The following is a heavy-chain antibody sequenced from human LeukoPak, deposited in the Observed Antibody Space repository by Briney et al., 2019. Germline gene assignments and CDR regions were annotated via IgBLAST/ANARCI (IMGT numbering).Heavy chain of an antibody. Sequence: GASVKVSCKASGYTFTSYYMLWVRQAPGQGLEWMGIINPSGGSTSYAQKFQGRVTMTRDASTSTVYMELSSLRSEDTAVYYCARDVAVVPADGIFFDYWGQGTLVTVSS. CDR1: GYTFTSYY. V-gene: IGHV1-46*01. D-gene: IGHD2-2*01. J-gene: IGHJ4*02. CDR2: INPSGGST. CDR3: ARDVAVVPADGIFFDY.